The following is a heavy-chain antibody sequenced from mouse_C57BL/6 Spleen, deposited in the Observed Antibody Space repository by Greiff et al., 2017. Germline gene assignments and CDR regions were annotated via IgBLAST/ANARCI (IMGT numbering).Heavy chain of an antibody. CDR3: ARHYYGSSYTYFDV. D-gene: IGHD1-1*01. J-gene: IGHJ1*03. CDR2: IYPGSGST. Sequence: VQLQQPGAELVKPGASVKMSCKASGYTFTSYWITWVKQRPGQGLEWIGDIYPGSGSTNYNEKFKSKATLTVDTSSSTAYMQLSSLTSEDSAVYYCARHYYGSSYTYFDVWGTGTTVTVSS. CDR1: GYTFTSYW. V-gene: IGHV1-55*01.